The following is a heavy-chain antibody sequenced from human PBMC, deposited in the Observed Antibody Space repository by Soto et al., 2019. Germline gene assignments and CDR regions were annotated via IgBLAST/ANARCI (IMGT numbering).Heavy chain of an antibody. CDR2: IYSGGST. V-gene: IGHV3-53*04. CDR3: ARAGTYYDFWSGYLPEYYYYYMDV. J-gene: IGHJ6*03. CDR1: GFNVSSNY. Sequence: GGSLRLSCAASGFNVSSNYMSWVRQAPGKGLEWVSVIYSGGSTYYADSVKGRFTISRHNSKNTLYLQMNSLRAEDTAVYYCARAGTYYDFWSGYLPEYYYYYMDVWGKGTTVTVSS. D-gene: IGHD3-3*01.